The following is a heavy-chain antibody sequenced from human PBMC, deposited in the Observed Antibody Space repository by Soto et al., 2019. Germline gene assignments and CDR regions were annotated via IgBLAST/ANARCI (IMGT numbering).Heavy chain of an antibody. CDR3: ARGLSAATVVNCYFDY. Sequence: SETLSLTCTFSGVSISSSDYYWSWIRQHPWKGLEWIGYIYYSGNTYYNPSLKSRLTISVDTSKNQFSLKLNSVTAADTAVYYCARGLSAATVVNCYFDYWGQRTLVTVSS. CDR2: IYYSGNT. D-gene: IGHD4-17*01. J-gene: IGHJ4*02. CDR1: GVSISSSDYY. V-gene: IGHV4-31*02.